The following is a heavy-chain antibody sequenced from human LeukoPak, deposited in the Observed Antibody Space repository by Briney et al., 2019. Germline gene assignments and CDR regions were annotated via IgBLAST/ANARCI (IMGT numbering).Heavy chain of an antibody. D-gene: IGHD5-24*01. J-gene: IGHJ3*02. CDR3: ARRMATVTDAFDI. CDR1: GDSLTSNS. V-gene: IGHV4-59*08. Sequence: PSETLSLTCNVSGDSLTSNSWSWVRQTPGKGLEWIGYVFHSGTTNYSPSLKSRVTISLDTSKKQIYLRLASVTAADTALYYCARRMATVTDAFDIWGRGTMASVSS. CDR2: VFHSGTT.